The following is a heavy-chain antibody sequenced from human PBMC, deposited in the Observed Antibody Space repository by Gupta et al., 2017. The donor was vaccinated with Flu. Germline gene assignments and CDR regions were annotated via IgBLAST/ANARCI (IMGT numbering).Heavy chain of an antibody. J-gene: IGHJ3*02. D-gene: IGHD2-2*01. V-gene: IGHV3-48*03. CDR3: ARGSIREGGAFDI. Sequence: EVQLVESGGGLVQPGGSLRLSCAASGFTFSSYEMNWVRQAPGKGLEWVSYISSSGSTIYYADSVKGRFTISRDNAKNSLYLQMNSLRAEDTAVYYCARGSIREGGAFDIWGQGTMVTVSS. CDR2: ISSSGSTI. CDR1: GFTFSSYE.